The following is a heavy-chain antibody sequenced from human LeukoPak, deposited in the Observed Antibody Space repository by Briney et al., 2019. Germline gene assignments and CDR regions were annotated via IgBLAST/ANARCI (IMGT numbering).Heavy chain of an antibody. D-gene: IGHD4-23*01. CDR3: ARPDYGGNTDAFDI. Sequence: SETLSLTCAVSGGSISSGGYSWSWIRQPPGKGLEWIGYIYHSGSTNYNPSLKSRVTISVDTSKNQFSLKLSSVTAADTAVYYCARPDYGGNTDAFDIWGQGTMVTVSS. CDR1: GGSISSGGYS. CDR2: IYHSGST. V-gene: IGHV4-30-2*01. J-gene: IGHJ3*02.